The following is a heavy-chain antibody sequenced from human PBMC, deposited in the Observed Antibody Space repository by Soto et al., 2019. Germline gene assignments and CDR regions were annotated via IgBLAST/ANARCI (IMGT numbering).Heavy chain of an antibody. V-gene: IGHV4-34*01. D-gene: IGHD6-6*01. J-gene: IGHJ6*02. CDR1: GGSFSGYY. CDR2: INHSGST. CDR3: ARGPLNSGIAARRRAGNPYGMDV. Sequence: SETLSLTCAVYGGSFSGYYWSWIRQPPGKGQEWNGEINHSGSTNYNQSLKSRVTISVDTSKNQFSLKLSSVTAADTAVYYCARGPLNSGIAARRRAGNPYGMDVWGQGTTVTAP.